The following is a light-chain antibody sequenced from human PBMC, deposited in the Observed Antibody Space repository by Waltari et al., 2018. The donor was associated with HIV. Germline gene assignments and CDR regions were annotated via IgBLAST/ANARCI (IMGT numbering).Light chain of an antibody. Sequence: SYELTQPPSVSVSPGQTARITCSGDTLPKKYSHWYQQKSGQAPVLVIYEDIKRPSGIPERFSGASSGTVAVLTISGAQVEDEADYYCYSTESNGNHRVFGGGTKLTVL. V-gene: IGLV3-10*01. CDR3: YSTESNGNHRV. CDR1: TLPKKY. J-gene: IGLJ3*02. CDR2: EDI.